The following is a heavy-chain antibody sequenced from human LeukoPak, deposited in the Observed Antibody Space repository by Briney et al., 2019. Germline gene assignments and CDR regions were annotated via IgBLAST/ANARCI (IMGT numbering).Heavy chain of an antibody. V-gene: IGHV4-4*07. CDR3: AREGSSAYAWFDP. J-gene: IGHJ5*02. D-gene: IGHD3-22*01. CDR2: IYTSATT. CDR1: GGAISGDY. Sequence: LETLSLTCTVSGGAISGDYWSWIWESAGKGREWIAHIYTSATTTYTPSLKTRVTMSIDTSKNQFSLKLSSVTAADTAVYYCAREGSSAYAWFDPWGQGTLVTVSS.